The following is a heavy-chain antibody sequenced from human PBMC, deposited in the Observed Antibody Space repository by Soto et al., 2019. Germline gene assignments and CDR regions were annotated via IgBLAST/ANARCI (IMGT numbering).Heavy chain of an antibody. CDR1: GFSVSSKH. J-gene: IGHJ6*03. CDR2: IATGGTT. CDR3: AVMTTGYYMDV. Sequence: GGSLRLSCAVSGFSVSSKHMTWVRQAPGKGLEWVSTIATGGTTNYADSVKNRFPISRDNINNTLYLQMNSLRVEDTAVYYCAVMTTGYYMDVWGKGTTVTVSS. D-gene: IGHD2-8*02. V-gene: IGHV3-66*01.